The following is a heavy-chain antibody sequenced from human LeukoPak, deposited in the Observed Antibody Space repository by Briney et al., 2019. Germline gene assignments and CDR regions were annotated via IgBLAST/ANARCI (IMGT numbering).Heavy chain of an antibody. CDR3: ARVDPDSSSTLEVFDY. CDR1: GGSISSYY. J-gene: IGHJ4*02. V-gene: IGHV4-59*01. Sequence: SETLSLTCAVSGGSISSYYWSWIRQPPGKGLECVGYIYYSGSTNYNPSRKSRVTISVDTSKNQFSLKLSSVTAADTAVYYCARVDPDSSSTLEVFDYWGQGTLVTVSS. D-gene: IGHD6-6*01. CDR2: IYYSGST.